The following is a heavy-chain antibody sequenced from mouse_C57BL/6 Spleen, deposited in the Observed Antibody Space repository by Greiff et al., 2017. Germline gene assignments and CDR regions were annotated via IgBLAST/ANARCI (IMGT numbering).Heavy chain of an antibody. CDR1: GYSITSGYY. J-gene: IGHJ2*01. CDR2: ISYDGSN. Sequence: EVHLVESGPGLVKPSQSLSLTCSVTGYSITSGYYWNWIRQFPGNKLEWMGYISYDGSNNYNPSLKNRISITRDTSKNQFFLKLNSVTTEDTATXYCARDYFDYWGQGTTLTVSS. CDR3: ARDYFDY. V-gene: IGHV3-6*01.